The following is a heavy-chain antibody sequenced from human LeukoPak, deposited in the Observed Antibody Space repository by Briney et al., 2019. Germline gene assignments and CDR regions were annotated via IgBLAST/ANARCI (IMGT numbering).Heavy chain of an antibody. V-gene: IGHV3-48*02. J-gene: IGHJ5*02. CDR3: AAAVAAARS. D-gene: IGHD6-13*01. CDR2: ISSSRGTI. Sequence: GGSLRLSCAASGFTFSSYNMNWVRQTPGKGREGLSYISSSRGTIYYADSVRGRFTISRENAKNLLYLQMHSLRDDDTAVYYCAAAVAAARSWGQGPLVPVSS. CDR1: GFTFSSYN.